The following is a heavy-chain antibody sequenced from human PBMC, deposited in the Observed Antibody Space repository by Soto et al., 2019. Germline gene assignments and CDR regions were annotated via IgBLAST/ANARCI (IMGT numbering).Heavy chain of an antibody. D-gene: IGHD2-2*01. Sequence: QVQLVESGGGVVQPGRSLRLSCAASGFTFSSYGMHWVRQAPGKGLEWGAVISYDGSNKYYADSVKGRLTISRANSKNTMYMQMNTMTADDTAVYYCATGEEDIVVVPASNKIDYWGEG. CDR2: ISYDGSNK. CDR1: GFTFSSYG. V-gene: IGHV3-30*03. CDR3: ATGEEDIVVVPASNKIDY. J-gene: IGHJ4*02.